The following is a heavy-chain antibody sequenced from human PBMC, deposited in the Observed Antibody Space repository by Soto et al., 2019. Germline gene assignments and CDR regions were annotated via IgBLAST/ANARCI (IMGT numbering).Heavy chain of an antibody. Sequence: QVQLVQSGAEVKKPGASVKVSCKASGYTFTSYGFSWVRQAPGQGLEWMGWISAYNGNTNYAKKLQGRDTMTTDPSTTTAYMDLRSLRSAYTVVYYCAITQDYGGNSVPAYWGQGTLVTVSS. CDR1: GYTFTSYG. V-gene: IGHV1-18*04. J-gene: IGHJ4*02. CDR3: AITQDYGGNSVPAY. D-gene: IGHD4-17*01. CDR2: ISAYNGNT.